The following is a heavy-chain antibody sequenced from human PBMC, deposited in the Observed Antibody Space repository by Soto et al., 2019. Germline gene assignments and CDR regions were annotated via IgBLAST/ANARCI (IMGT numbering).Heavy chain of an antibody. CDR1: GFTVSTTY. CDR2: IYSGGST. V-gene: IGHV3-66*01. CDR3: ARDIGLLGTFDY. Sequence: GGSLRLSCAASGFTVSTTYMHWVRQAPGKGLEWVSLIYSGGSTYYADSVKGRFTISRDTSKNTLHLQMNSLRAEDTAVYYCARDIGLLGTFDYWGQGTLVTVSS. J-gene: IGHJ4*02. D-gene: IGHD3-16*01.